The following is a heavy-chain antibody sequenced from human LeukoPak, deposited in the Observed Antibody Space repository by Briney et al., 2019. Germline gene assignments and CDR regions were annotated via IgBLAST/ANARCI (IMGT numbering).Heavy chain of an antibody. D-gene: IGHD3-9*01. CDR3: ARARSDILTGHPFDY. J-gene: IGHJ4*02. Sequence: GASVKVSCKASGYTFTGYYMHWVRQAPGQGLEWMGWINPNNGDTTYTQKFQGRVTMTRDTSISTAYMELSRLRSDDTAVYYCARARSDILTGHPFDYWGQGTLVTVSS. CDR2: INPNNGDT. V-gene: IGHV1-2*02. CDR1: GYTFTGYY.